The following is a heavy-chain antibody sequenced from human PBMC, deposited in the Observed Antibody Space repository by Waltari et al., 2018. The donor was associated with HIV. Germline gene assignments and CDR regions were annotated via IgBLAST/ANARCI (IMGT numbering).Heavy chain of an antibody. D-gene: IGHD1-1*01. CDR2: VSTAGTC. Sequence: QVQLQQWGGGLLKPSETLSLTCAVYGESLKNYHWTWIRQAPGKGLEWIGEVSTAGTCNYSPSLKSRVTMSLDTSKSQFSLKMKSMTAADTAIYYCARGDGGFYLNDYFDPWGQGTLVTVSS. CDR3: ARGDGGFYLNDYFDP. CDR1: GESLKNYH. J-gene: IGHJ5*02. V-gene: IGHV4-34*01.